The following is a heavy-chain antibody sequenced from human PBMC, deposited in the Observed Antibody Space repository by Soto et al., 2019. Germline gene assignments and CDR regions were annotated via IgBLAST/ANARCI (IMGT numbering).Heavy chain of an antibody. CDR3: AREDTTVTP. J-gene: IGHJ3*01. CDR2: IIPILGIA. D-gene: IGHD4-17*01. CDR1: GGTFSSYT. Sequence: QVQLVQSGAEVKKPGSSVKVSCKASGGTFSSYTIIWVRHAPGQGLEWMGRIIPILGIANYAQKFQGRVTITEDKSTSTAYMELRSLRSEDTAVEYCAREDTTVTPWGQGTMVTVSS. V-gene: IGHV1-69*08.